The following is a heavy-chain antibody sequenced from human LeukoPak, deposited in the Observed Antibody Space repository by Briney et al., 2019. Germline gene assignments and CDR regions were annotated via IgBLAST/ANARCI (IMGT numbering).Heavy chain of an antibody. Sequence: ASVKVSCKASGYTFTSYGISWVRQAPGQGLEWMGWISAYNGNTNYAQKLQGRVTMTTDTSTSTAYMELRSLRSDDTAVYYCARDQTRSGPYYYDSSGYTYWGQGTLVTVSS. CDR2: ISAYNGNT. CDR3: ARDQTRSGPYYYDSSGYTY. D-gene: IGHD3-22*01. V-gene: IGHV1-18*01. CDR1: GYTFTSYG. J-gene: IGHJ4*02.